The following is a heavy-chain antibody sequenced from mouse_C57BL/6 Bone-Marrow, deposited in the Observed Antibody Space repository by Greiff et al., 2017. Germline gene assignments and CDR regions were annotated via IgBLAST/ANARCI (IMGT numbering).Heavy chain of an antibody. V-gene: IGHV1-64*01. CDR3: ARSYDYDDYTMDY. Sequence: QVQLQQPGAELVKPGASVKLSCKASGYTFTNYWMHWVKQRPGQGLEWIGMMHPNGGSPDYNEKFKSEATLSVDKSSRTAYMELSSLTSEDSAVYCCARSYDYDDYTMDYWGQGTSVTGSS. D-gene: IGHD2-4*01. CDR1: GYTFTNYW. CDR2: MHPNGGSP. J-gene: IGHJ4*01.